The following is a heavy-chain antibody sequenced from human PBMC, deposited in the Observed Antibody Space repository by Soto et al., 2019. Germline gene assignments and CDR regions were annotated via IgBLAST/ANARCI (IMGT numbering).Heavy chain of an antibody. CDR3: AHRGYCSGGSCYKPFDP. CDR2: IYWDDDK. CDR1: GFSLSTSGVG. Sequence: QITLKESGPTLVKPTQTLTLTCTFSGFSLSTSGVGVGWIRQPPGKALEWLALIYWDDDKRYSPSLKSRLTITKDTSKIQVVLTMTNMDPVDTATYYCAHRGYCSGGSCYKPFDPWGQGTLVTVSS. D-gene: IGHD2-15*01. V-gene: IGHV2-5*02. J-gene: IGHJ5*02.